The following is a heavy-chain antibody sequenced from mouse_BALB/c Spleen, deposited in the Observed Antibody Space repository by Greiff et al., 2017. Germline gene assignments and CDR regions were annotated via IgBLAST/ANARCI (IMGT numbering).Heavy chain of an antibody. J-gene: IGHJ1*01. CDR2: ISSGGSYT. V-gene: IGHV5-6-4*01. D-gene: IGHD1-1*01. CDR3: TRDRGGYGSSYWYFDV. CDR1: GFTFSSYT. Sequence: DVQLQESGGGLVKPGGSLKLSCAASGFTFSSYTMSWVRQTPEKRLEWVATISSGGSYTYYPDSVKGRSTISRDNAKNTLYLQMSSLKSEDTAMYYCTRDRGGYGSSYWYFDVWGAGTTVTVSS.